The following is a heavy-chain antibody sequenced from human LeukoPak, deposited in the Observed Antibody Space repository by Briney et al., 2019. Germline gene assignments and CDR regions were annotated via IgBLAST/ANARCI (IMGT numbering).Heavy chain of an antibody. D-gene: IGHD4-17*01. Sequence: GSLRLSCAASGFTVSSNYMSWVRQAPGKGLEWVSVIYSGGSTYYADSVKGRFTISRDNSKNTLYLQMNSLRAEDTAVYYCARAGYGDYEQYYFDYWGQGTLVTVSS. J-gene: IGHJ4*02. CDR3: ARAGYGDYEQYYFDY. CDR2: IYSGGST. CDR1: GFTVSSNY. V-gene: IGHV3-53*01.